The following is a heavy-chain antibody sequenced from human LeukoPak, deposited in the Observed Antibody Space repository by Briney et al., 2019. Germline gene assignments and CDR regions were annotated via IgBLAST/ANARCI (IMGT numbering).Heavy chain of an antibody. CDR1: GFTFSSYS. Sequence: GGSLRLSCAASGFTFSSYSMNWVRQAPGKGLEWVSSISSSSYIYYADSVKGRFTISRDNAKNSLYLQMNSLRAEDTAVYYCAKASRGVPAAIGYWGQGTLVTVSS. CDR3: AKASRGVPAAIGY. D-gene: IGHD2-2*02. V-gene: IGHV3-21*01. J-gene: IGHJ4*02. CDR2: ISSSSYI.